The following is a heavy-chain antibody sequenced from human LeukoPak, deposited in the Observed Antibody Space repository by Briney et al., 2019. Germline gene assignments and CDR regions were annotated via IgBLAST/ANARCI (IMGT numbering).Heavy chain of an antibody. D-gene: IGHD5-12*01. J-gene: IGHJ4*02. CDR1: GGSISSSSYY. CDR3: AREGYSGYDSRVDY. V-gene: IGHV4-39*07. CDR2: IYYSGST. Sequence: SETLSLTCTVSGGSISSSSYYWGWIRQPPGKGLEWIGSIYYSGSTYYNPSLKSRVTISVDTSKNQFSLKLSSVTAADTAVYYCAREGYSGYDSRVDYWGQGTLVTVSS.